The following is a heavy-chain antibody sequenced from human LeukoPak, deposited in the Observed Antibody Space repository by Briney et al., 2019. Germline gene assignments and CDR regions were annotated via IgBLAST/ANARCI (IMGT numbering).Heavy chain of an antibody. CDR3: ANQHKGVNYLFDF. Sequence: GGSLRLSCAGSGFTFSSYTMNWVRQAPGKGLEWLAAINAGAGATNYADSVKGRFTVSRDNSKNPVDLQMDGLRGEDTAVYYCANQHKGVNYLFDFRGQGTLVTVSP. J-gene: IGHJ4*01. D-gene: IGHD1-7*01. CDR1: GFTFSSYT. V-gene: IGHV3-23*01. CDR2: INAGAGAT.